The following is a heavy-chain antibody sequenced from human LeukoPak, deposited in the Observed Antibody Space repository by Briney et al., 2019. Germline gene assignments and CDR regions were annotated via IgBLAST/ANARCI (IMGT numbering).Heavy chain of an antibody. V-gene: IGHV3-48*03. CDR3: AKVSTFLYYFDY. CDR2: ISSSGSTI. J-gene: IGHJ4*02. CDR1: GFTFSSYE. Sequence: PGGSLRLSCAASGFTFSSYEMNWVRQAPGKGLESVSYISSSGSTIYYADSVKGRFTISRDNAKNSLYLQMNSLRAEDTAVYYCAKVSTFLYYFDYWGQGTLVTVSS. D-gene: IGHD3-3*01.